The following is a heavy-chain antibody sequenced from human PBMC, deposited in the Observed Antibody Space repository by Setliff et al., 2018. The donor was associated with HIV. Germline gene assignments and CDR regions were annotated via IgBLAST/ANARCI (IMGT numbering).Heavy chain of an antibody. V-gene: IGHV4-38-2*01. Sequence: SETLSLTCAVYGGSFSGSFSPYYWGWIRQPPGRGLEWVGNIYHSGGTHYNPSLRSRVTISVDTSKNQFSLKLSSVTAADTAVYYCARSYSSGWNAQNYYYYYMDVWGKGTTVTVSS. CDR1: GGSFSGSFSPYY. D-gene: IGHD6-19*01. CDR2: IYHSGGT. CDR3: ARSYSSGWNAQNYYYYYMDV. J-gene: IGHJ6*03.